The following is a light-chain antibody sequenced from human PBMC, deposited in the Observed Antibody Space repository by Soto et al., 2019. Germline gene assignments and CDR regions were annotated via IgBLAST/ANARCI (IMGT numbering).Light chain of an antibody. Sequence: QLVLTQPPSVSGAQGQRVTISCTGSSSNIGAGYDVHWYQQLPGTAPKLLIYGNSNRPSGVPDRFSGSKSGTSASLAITGLQAEDEADYYCQSYDSSLSGSVFGGGTKLTVL. V-gene: IGLV1-40*01. CDR3: QSYDSSLSGSV. J-gene: IGLJ3*02. CDR2: GNS. CDR1: SSNIGAGYD.